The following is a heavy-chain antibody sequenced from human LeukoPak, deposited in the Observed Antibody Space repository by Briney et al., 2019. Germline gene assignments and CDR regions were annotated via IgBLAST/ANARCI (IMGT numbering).Heavy chain of an antibody. Sequence: PGGSLRLSCAASGFTFSSYWMSWVRQAPGKGLEWVANIKHDGSEKYYVDSVKGRFTISRDNAKNSLYLQMNSLRAEDTAVYYCARVKTMVRGAYYYYYMDVWGKGTTVTVSS. CDR3: ARVKTMVRGAYYYYYMDV. D-gene: IGHD3-10*01. CDR1: GFTFSSYW. V-gene: IGHV3-7*01. J-gene: IGHJ6*03. CDR2: IKHDGSEK.